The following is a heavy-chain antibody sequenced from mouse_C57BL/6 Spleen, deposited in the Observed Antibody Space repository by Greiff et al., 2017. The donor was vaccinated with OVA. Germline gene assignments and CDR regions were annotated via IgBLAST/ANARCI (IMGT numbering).Heavy chain of an antibody. V-gene: IGHV1-81*01. CDR3: ARSVTVVATPGYFDV. CDR2: IYPRSGNT. CDR1: GYTFTSYG. Sequence: VQLQQSGAELARPGASVKLSCKASGYTFTSYGISWVKQSTGQGLEWIGEIYPRSGNTYYNEKFKGKATLTADKSSSTAYMELRSLTSEDSAVYFCARSVTVVATPGYFDVWGTGTTVTVSS. D-gene: IGHD1-1*01. J-gene: IGHJ1*03.